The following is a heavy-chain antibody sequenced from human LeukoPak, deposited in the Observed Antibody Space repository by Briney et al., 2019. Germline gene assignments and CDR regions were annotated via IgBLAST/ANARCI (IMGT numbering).Heavy chain of an antibody. D-gene: IGHD1-1*01. J-gene: IGHJ4*02. Sequence: GTLSLTCAVSGGSISSSNWWSWVRQPPGKGLEWVSLIFASGSTTKYADSVKGRFTISRDNSKNTLYLQMNSLRAEDTAVYYCAKDLRPDGINDFDHWGQGTLVTVSS. CDR3: AKDLRPDGINDFDH. V-gene: IGHV3-23*05. CDR2: IFASGSTT. CDR1: GGSISSSN.